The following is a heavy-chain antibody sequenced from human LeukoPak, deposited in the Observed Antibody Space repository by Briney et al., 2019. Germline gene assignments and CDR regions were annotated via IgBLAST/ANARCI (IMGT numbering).Heavy chain of an antibody. D-gene: IGHD6-19*01. J-gene: IGHJ6*03. Sequence: SETLTLTCAVYGGSFSEYYWSWIRQPPGKGLEWIGEINHSGSTNYNPSLKSRVTISVDTSKNQFPLKLSSVTAADTAVYYCARSRRLAVAGPSGYYYYYYMDVWGKGTTVTVSS. V-gene: IGHV4-34*01. CDR1: GGSFSEYY. CDR2: INHSGST. CDR3: ARSRRLAVAGPSGYYYYYYMDV.